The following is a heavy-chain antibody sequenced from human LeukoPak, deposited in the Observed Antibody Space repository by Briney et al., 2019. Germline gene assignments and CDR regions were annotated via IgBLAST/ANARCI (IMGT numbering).Heavy chain of an antibody. CDR1: GFTVSSNY. J-gene: IGHJ5*01. D-gene: IGHD3-10*01. CDR2: IYSGGST. V-gene: IGHV3-53*01. Sequence: QAGGSLRLSWAASGFTVSSNYMSWVRQAPGKGLEWVSDIYSGGSTYYADSVKGRFTISRDKSKNTVYLQMNSLRVEDTAVYYCAKDRPNYYGTDGHYYRRDGDSWGQGTLVTVSS. CDR3: AKDRPNYYGTDGHYYRRDGDS.